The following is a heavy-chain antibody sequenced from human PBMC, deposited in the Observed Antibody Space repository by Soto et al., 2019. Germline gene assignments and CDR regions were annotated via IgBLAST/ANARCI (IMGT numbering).Heavy chain of an antibody. CDR3: ARGIPIAMVTGGNWFDP. Sequence: SETMYLTCAVYGESFSGYYWSWIRKPPRKGLEWIGEINHSGSTNYNPSLKSRVTISVDTSKNQFSLKLSSVTAADTAVYYCARGIPIAMVTGGNWFDPWGEGTLVTVSS. D-gene: IGHD5-18*01. V-gene: IGHV4-34*01. J-gene: IGHJ5*02. CDR1: GESFSGYY. CDR2: INHSGST.